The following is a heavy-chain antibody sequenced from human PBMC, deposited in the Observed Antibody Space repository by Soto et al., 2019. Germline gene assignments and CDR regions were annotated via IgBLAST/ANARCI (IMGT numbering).Heavy chain of an antibody. V-gene: IGHV1-3*01. CDR2: INAGYGNT. J-gene: IGHJ6*02. CDR1: GDTFSSYA. Sequence: ASVKVSCTASGDTFSSYAMHWVRQAPGQRLEWMGWINAGYGNTKSSQKFQDRVTISRDTSASTAYMEMRSLRSDHTAMYYCATDVIVLNWGYYGMDVWGQGTTVTVSS. CDR3: ATDVIVLNWGYYGMDV. D-gene: IGHD3-16*02.